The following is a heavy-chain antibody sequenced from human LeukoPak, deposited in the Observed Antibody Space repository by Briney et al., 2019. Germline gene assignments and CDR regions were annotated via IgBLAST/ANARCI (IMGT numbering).Heavy chain of an antibody. D-gene: IGHD2-2*01. V-gene: IGHV1-8*01. CDR2: MNPNSGNT. Sequence: ASVKVSCQASGYTFTSYDINWVRQATGQGLEWMGWMNPNSGNTGYAQKFQGRVTMTRNTSISTAYMELSSLRSEDTAVYYCARGLNQLLRSHYYYYYMDVWGKGTTVTISS. CDR1: GYTFTSYD. J-gene: IGHJ6*03. CDR3: ARGLNQLLRSHYYYYYMDV.